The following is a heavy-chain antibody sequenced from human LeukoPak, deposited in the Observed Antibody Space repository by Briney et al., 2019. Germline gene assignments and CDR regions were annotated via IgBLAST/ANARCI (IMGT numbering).Heavy chain of an antibody. CDR3: ARTTYCSGGSCYPDHFDY. D-gene: IGHD2-15*01. CDR2: IIPILGIA. Sequence: SVKVSCKASGGTFSSYAISWVRQAPGQGLEWMGRIIPILGIANYAQKFQGRVTITADKSTSTAYMELSSLRSEDTAVYYCARTTYCSGGSCYPDHFDYWGQGTLVTVSS. J-gene: IGHJ4*02. V-gene: IGHV1-69*04. CDR1: GGTFSSYA.